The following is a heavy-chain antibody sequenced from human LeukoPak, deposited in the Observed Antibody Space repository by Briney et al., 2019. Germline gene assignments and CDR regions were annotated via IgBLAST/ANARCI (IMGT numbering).Heavy chain of an antibody. V-gene: IGHV3-7*01. CDR3: ARDHTGYEYGSFTYHYQYMDV. CDR1: GFTFNNYW. J-gene: IGHJ6*03. CDR2: IKPDGGEK. D-gene: IGHD5-12*01. Sequence: PGGSLRLSCAASGFTFNNYWMSWVRQAPGEGLEWVANIKPDGGEKYYADSVKGRFTISRDNAKNSMYLQMNSLRADDTAVYYCARDHTGYEYGSFTYHYQYMDVWGKGTTVTVSS.